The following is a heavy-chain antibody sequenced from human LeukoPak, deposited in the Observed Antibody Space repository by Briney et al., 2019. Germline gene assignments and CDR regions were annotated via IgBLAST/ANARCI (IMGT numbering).Heavy chain of an antibody. D-gene: IGHD3-22*01. CDR3: ARDVYYDSSGYYPDAFDI. Sequence: GGSLRLSCAASGFTFSDYYMSWIRQAPGKGLEWVSYINSSSSYTNYADSVKGRFTISRDNAKNSLYLQMNSLRAGDTAVYYCARDVYYDSSGYYPDAFDIWGQGTMVTVSS. J-gene: IGHJ3*02. V-gene: IGHV3-11*05. CDR1: GFTFSDYY. CDR2: INSSSSYT.